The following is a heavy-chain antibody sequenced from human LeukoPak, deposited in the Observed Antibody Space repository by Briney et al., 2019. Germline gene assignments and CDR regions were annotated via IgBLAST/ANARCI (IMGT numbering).Heavy chain of an antibody. CDR3: ARGFRPKRQSAALYSYYYSMDV. J-gene: IGHJ6*03. CDR2: INHSGST. V-gene: IGHV4-34*01. Sequence: PSETLSLTCAVYGGSFSGYYWSWIRQPPGKGLEWIGEINHSGSTNYNPSLKSRVTISVDTSKNQFSLKLSSVTAADTAVYYWARGFRPKRQSAALYSYYYSMDVWGKGTTVTIS. CDR1: GGSFSGYY. D-gene: IGHD6-25*01.